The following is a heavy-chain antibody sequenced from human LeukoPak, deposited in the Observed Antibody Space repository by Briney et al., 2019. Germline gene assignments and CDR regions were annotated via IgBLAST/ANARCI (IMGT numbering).Heavy chain of an antibody. J-gene: IGHJ5*02. D-gene: IGHD3-9*01. V-gene: IGHV1-8*01. CDR2: MNPNSGNT. CDR3: AKSGVLRYFDWLLPKGDWFDP. CDR1: GYTFTSYD. Sequence: ASVKVSCKASGYTFTSYDINWVRQATGQGLEWMGWMNPNSGNTGYAQKFQGRVTMTRNTSISTAYMGLSSLRSEDTAVYYCAKSGVLRYFDWLLPKGDWFDPWGQGTLVTVSS.